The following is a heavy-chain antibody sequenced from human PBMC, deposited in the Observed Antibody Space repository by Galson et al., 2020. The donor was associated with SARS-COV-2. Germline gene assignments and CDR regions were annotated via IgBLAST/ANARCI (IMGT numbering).Heavy chain of an antibody. D-gene: IGHD1-26*01. Sequence: GGSLRLSCAASGFTFSSYAMHWVRQAPGKGLEWVAVISYDGSNKYYADSVKGRFTISRDNSKNTLYLQMNSLRAEDPAVYYCARANGGSYYYGMDVWGQGTTVTVSS. V-gene: IGHV3-30*04. CDR3: ARANGGSYYYGMDV. J-gene: IGHJ6*02. CDR2: ISYDGSNK. CDR1: GFTFSSYA.